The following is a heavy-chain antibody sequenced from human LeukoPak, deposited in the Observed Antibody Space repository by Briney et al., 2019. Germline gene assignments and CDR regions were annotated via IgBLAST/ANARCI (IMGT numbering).Heavy chain of an antibody. J-gene: IGHJ4*02. CDR3: AKWVEMGEEYFDY. D-gene: IGHD5-24*01. Sequence: GGSLRLSCAASGFTFSSYGMSWVRQAPGKGLEWVSAISGSGGSTYYADSVKGRFTISRDNSKNTLYLQMNSLRAEDTAVYYCAKWVEMGEEYFDYWGQGTLVTVSS. CDR1: GFTFSSYG. V-gene: IGHV3-23*01. CDR2: ISGSGGST.